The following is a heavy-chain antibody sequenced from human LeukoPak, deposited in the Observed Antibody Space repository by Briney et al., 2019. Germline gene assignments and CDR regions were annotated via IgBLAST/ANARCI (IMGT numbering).Heavy chain of an antibody. J-gene: IGHJ4*02. D-gene: IGHD5-18*01. CDR3: ARSAAMVSDFDY. CDR2: IFPADSDT. Sequence: GESLKISCKGSGYSFTSYWIGWVRQMPERGLEWMGIIFPADSDTRYSPSFQGQVTISADKSITTAYLQWRSLKASDTAMYYCARSAAMVSDFDYWGQGTLVTVSS. V-gene: IGHV5-51*01. CDR1: GYSFTSYW.